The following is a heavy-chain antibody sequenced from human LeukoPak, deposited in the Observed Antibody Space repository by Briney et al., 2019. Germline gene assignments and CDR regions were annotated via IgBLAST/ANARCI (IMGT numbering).Heavy chain of an antibody. D-gene: IGHD3-16*01. V-gene: IGHV4-39*01. CDR3: ARAKRRTSSLIYYFDY. CDR2: IYYAGDT. Sequence: PSETLSLTXTVSGGPVSSSSYYWGWVGQSPEKGLECIGTIYYAGDTYYNPSLESRLTISVDTSKNQFSLKLSSVTAADTAVYYCARAKRRTSSLIYYFDYWGQGTLVTVSS. J-gene: IGHJ4*02. CDR1: GGPVSSSSYY.